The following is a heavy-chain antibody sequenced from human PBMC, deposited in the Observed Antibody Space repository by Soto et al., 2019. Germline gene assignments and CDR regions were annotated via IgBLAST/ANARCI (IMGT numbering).Heavy chain of an antibody. D-gene: IGHD3-3*01. CDR3: ARGSKGYREWLLFYY. Sequence: ASVKVSCKASGYTFTSYDINWVRQATGQGLEWMGWMNPNSGNTGYAQKFQGRVTMTRNTSLSTAYMELSSLRSEDTAVYYCARGSKGYREWLLFYYWGQGTLVTVSS. CDR1: GYTFTSYD. CDR2: MNPNSGNT. V-gene: IGHV1-8*01. J-gene: IGHJ4*02.